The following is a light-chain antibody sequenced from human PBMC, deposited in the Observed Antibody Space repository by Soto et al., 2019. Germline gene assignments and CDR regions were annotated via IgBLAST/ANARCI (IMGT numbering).Light chain of an antibody. CDR1: SSDVGSYNY. CDR3: SSYTTSSTHVV. CDR2: DVS. V-gene: IGLV2-14*01. Sequence: QSALTQPASVSGSPGQSITISCTGTSSDVGSYNYVSWYQQYPGKAPKLMIYDVSNRPSGVSYRFSGCKSGNTASLTISGLQAEDEADYYCSSYTTSSTHVVFGGGTQLTVL. J-gene: IGLJ2*01.